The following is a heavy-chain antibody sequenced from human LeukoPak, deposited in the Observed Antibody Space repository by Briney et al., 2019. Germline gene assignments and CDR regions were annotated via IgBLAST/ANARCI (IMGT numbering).Heavy chain of an antibody. D-gene: IGHD3-16*01. V-gene: IGHV3-15*01. J-gene: IGHJ6*04. CDR1: GFTVSSNY. CDR3: GGRRV. CDR2: VRSESDAGTM. Sequence: PGGSLRVSCAASGFTVSSNYMSWVRQAPGKGLEWVGRVRSESDAGTMDYAAHVEGRFTISRDDSKNMVYLDMNSLKTEDTAVYYCGGRRVWGNGTVVTVSS.